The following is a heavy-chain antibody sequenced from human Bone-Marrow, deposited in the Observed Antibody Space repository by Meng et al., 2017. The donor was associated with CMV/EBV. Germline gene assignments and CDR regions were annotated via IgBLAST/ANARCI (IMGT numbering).Heavy chain of an antibody. CDR3: AREADGSGYNWFDP. Sequence: GESLKISCAASGFTFSSYGMHWVRQAPGKGLEWVSVIYSGGSTYYADSVKGRFTISRDNSKNTLYLQMNSLRAEDTAVYYCAREADGSGYNWFDPWGQGTLVTVSS. CDR1: GFTFSSYG. V-gene: IGHV3-53*01. J-gene: IGHJ5*02. CDR2: IYSGGST. D-gene: IGHD3-10*01.